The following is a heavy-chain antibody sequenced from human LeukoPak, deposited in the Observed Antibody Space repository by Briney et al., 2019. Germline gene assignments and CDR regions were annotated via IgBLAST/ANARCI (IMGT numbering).Heavy chain of an antibody. Sequence: ASVRVSCKASGYTFTSYAMNWVRQAPGQGLEWMGWINTNTGNPTYAQGFTGRFVFSLDTSVSTAYLQVSSLKAEDTAVYYCARDQRITFGGVMHYWGQGTLVTVSS. CDR2: INTNTGNP. CDR1: GYTFTSYA. CDR3: ARDQRITFGGVMHY. V-gene: IGHV7-4-1*02. J-gene: IGHJ4*02. D-gene: IGHD3-16*01.